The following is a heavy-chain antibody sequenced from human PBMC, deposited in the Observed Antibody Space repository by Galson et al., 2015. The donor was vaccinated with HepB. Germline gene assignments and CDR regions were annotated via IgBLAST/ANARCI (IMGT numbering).Heavy chain of an antibody. J-gene: IGHJ4*02. Sequence: SLRLSCAASGFTFSSYGMHWVRQAPGKGLEWVAVISYDGSNKYYADSVKGRFTISRDNSKNTLYLQMNSLRAEDTAVYYCAKDTYYDFWSGYSDFDYWGQGTLVTVSS. D-gene: IGHD3-3*01. V-gene: IGHV3-30*18. CDR3: AKDTYYDFWSGYSDFDY. CDR2: ISYDGSNK. CDR1: GFTFSSYG.